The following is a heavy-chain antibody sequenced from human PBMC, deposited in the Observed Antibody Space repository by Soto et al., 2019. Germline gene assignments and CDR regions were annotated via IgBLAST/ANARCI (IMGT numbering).Heavy chain of an antibody. CDR3: ARGLRITIFGVVPY. CDR1: GYTFTSYD. V-gene: IGHV1-8*01. CDR2: MNPNSGNT. D-gene: IGHD3-3*01. J-gene: IGHJ4*02. Sequence: QVQLVQSGAEVKKPGASVKVSCKASGYTFTSYDINWVRQATGQGLEWMGWMNPNSGNTGYAQKFQGRVTMTRNTSISTAYRELSSMRCEATSVYYCARGLRITIFGVVPYWGQGTLVTVSS.